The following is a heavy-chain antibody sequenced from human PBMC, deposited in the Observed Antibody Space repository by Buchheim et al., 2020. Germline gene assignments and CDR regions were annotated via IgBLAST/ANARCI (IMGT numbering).Heavy chain of an antibody. J-gene: IGHJ6*02. D-gene: IGHD3-3*01. CDR2: ISYDGSNK. V-gene: IGHV3-30*18. Sequence: QVQLVESGGGVVQPGRSLRLSCAASGFTFSSYGMHWVRQAPGKGLEWVAVISYDGSNKYYADSVKGRFTISRDNSKNTLYLQMNSLRAEDTAVYYCAKDLYYVWSGSKKYGMDVWGQGTT. CDR3: AKDLYYVWSGSKKYGMDV. CDR1: GFTFSSYG.